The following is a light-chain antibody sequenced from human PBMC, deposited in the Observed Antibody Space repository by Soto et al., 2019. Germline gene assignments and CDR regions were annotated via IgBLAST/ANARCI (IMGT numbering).Light chain of an antibody. V-gene: IGKV1-33*01. CDR1: QDINNY. CDR3: HQSNDLVS. J-gene: IGKJ5*01. Sequence: DIQMTQSPSSLSASVGDRVTSTCQASQDINNYVNWYQQKPGKAPKLLIFDASTLKTGVPSRFSGSGSGTAFSVNISSLQPEGIATYYCHQSNDLVSVGQGTRLEI. CDR2: DAS.